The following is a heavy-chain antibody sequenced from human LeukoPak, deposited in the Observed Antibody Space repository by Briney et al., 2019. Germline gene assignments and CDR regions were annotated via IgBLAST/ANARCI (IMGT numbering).Heavy chain of an antibody. CDR3: ARLPGGSGYSDTYGFDS. CDR1: GFTFSIYA. D-gene: IGHD3-3*01. CDR2: ISANGGST. V-gene: IGHV3-23*01. Sequence: GGSLRLSCAASGFTFSIYAMTWVRQAPGKGLEWVSAISANGGSTFYADSAKGRLTISRDNSKNTVSLQMNSLRAEDTAVYYCARLPGGSGYSDTYGFDSWGQGTLVTVSS. J-gene: IGHJ4*02.